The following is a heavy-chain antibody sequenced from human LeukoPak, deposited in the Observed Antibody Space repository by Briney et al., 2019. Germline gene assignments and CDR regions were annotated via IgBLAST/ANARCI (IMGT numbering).Heavy chain of an antibody. V-gene: IGHV3-30*18. CDR1: GFTFSSYG. D-gene: IGHD3-10*01. Sequence: GGSLRLSCAASGFTFSSYGMHWVRQAPGKGLEWVAVISYDGSNKYYADSVKGRFTISRDNSKNTLYLQMNSLRAEDTAVYYCAKDLTPEEYYFDYWGQGTLVTVSS. CDR2: ISYDGSNK. CDR3: AKDLTPEEYYFDY. J-gene: IGHJ4*02.